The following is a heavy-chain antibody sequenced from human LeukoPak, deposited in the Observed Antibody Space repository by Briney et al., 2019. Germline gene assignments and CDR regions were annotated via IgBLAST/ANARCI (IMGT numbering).Heavy chain of an antibody. CDR2: ISYDGSNK. CDR1: GFTFSNYG. V-gene: IGHV3-30*18. J-gene: IGHJ4*02. D-gene: IGHD2-2*01. CDR3: AKDSCSSTSCYEDF. Sequence: GRSLRLSCAASGFTFSNYGMHWVRQAPGKGLEWVAVISYDGSNKYYSDSVKGRFTISSDNSKNTLYLQMNSLRAEDTGVYYCAKDSCSSTSCYEDFWGQGTLVTVSS.